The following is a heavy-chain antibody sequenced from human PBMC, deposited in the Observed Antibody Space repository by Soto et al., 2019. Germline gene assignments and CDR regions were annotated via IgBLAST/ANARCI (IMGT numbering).Heavy chain of an antibody. V-gene: IGHV3-7*01. CDR2: IKQDGSKA. J-gene: IGHJ4*02. D-gene: IGHD4-17*01. CDR1: GFAFWGDW. CDR3: ARDSYPGFSYGPGDS. Sequence: GGSLRLSCVASGFAFWGDWMSWVRQAPGKGLEWVANIKQDGSKAQYLESVRGRFTISRDNSKNSVYLQMTSLRAEDTALYYCARDSYPGFSYGPGDSWGQGTLVTVSS.